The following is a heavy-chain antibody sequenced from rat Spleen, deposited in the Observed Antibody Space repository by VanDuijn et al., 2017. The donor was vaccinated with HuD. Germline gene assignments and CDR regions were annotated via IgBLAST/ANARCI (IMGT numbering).Heavy chain of an antibody. CDR2: ISYDGSST. CDR3: ARHGYDGSYQVYVMDA. CDR1: GFTFSDYN. Sequence: EVQLVESGGDLVQPGRSLKLSCAASGFTFSDYNMAWVRQAPKTGLEWVATISYDGSSTYYRDSVKGRFTSSRDYAKSTLYLQMDSLRSEDTDTYYCARHGYDGSYQVYVMDAWGQGASVTVSS. J-gene: IGHJ4*01. D-gene: IGHD1-12*02. V-gene: IGHV5-7*01.